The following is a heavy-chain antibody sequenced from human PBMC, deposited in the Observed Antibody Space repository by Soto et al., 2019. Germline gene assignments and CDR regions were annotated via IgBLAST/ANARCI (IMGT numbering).Heavy chain of an antibody. J-gene: IGHJ1*01. D-gene: IGHD2-15*01. Sequence: SSATLSLTCAITGGSISSCGYSWSWTWQAPGKSLEWIGYIYHSGSTYYNPSLKSRVTISVDRSKNQFSLKLSSVTAADTAVYYCARGNNFFSSSYYRPKRLSPPAQH. V-gene: IGHV4-30-2*01. CDR1: GGSISSCGYS. CDR2: IYHSGST. CDR3: ARGNNFFSSSYYRPKRLSPPAQH.